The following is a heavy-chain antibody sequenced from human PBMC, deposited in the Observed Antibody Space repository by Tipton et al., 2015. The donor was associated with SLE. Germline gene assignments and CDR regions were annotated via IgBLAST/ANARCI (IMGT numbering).Heavy chain of an antibody. CDR2: ISGSGGGS. J-gene: IGHJ4*02. CDR3: ARVSDFWSGYRGGFDY. D-gene: IGHD3-3*01. Sequence: SLRLSCAASGFTFSTYAMSWVRQAPGKGLEWVSGISGSGGGSYNADSVKGRFTISRDNAKNSLYLQMNSLRAGDTAVYYCARVSDFWSGYRGGFDYWGQGTLVTVSS. CDR1: GFTFSTYA. V-gene: IGHV3-23*01.